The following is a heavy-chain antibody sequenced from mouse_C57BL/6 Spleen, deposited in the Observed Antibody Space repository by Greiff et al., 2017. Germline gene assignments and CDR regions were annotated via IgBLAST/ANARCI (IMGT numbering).Heavy chain of an antibody. CDR3: ARGDADDDD. V-gene: IGHV1-82*01. CDR2: IYPGDGDT. D-gene: IGHD3-3*01. Sequence: VQLHQSGPELVKPGASVTISCKASGYAFSSSWMDRVKQRPGKGREGIGRIYPGDGDTNYNGKFKGKATLTADKSSSTAYMQLSSLTSEDAAVYLCARGDADDDDWGQGTTLTV. CDR1: GYAFSSSW. J-gene: IGHJ2*01.